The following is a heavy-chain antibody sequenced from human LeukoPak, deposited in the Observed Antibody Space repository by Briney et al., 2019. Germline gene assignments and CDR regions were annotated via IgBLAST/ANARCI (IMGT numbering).Heavy chain of an antibody. CDR3: SNEGGVYLPFAD. V-gene: IGHV3-30*18. CDR1: GFRFDDYA. CDR2: ISPDGSNK. Sequence: GGSLRLSCAASGFRFDDYALHWVRQAPGKGLEWVAVISPDGSNKYYADSVNGRFTISRVNSKSTLYLQMNTLTVEDTAIYHCSNEGGVYLPFADWGQGTRVTVSS. J-gene: IGHJ4*02. D-gene: IGHD2-8*01.